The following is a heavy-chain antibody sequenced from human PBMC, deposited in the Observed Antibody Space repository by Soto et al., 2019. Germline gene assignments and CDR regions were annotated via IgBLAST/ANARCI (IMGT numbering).Heavy chain of an antibody. D-gene: IGHD2-15*01. CDR2: ISAYNGNT. V-gene: IGHV1-18*01. CDR3: ARVPFCSGGSCYSAFDY. J-gene: IGHJ4*02. CDR1: GYTFTSYG. Sequence: ASVKVSCKASGYTFTSYGISWVRQAPGQGLEWMGWISAYNGNTNYAQKLQGRVTMTRDTSTSTAYMELRSLRSDDTAVYYCARVPFCSGGSCYSAFDYWGQGTLVTVSS.